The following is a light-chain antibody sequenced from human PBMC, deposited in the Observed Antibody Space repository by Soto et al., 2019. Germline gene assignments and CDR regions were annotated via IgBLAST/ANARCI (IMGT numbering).Light chain of an antibody. CDR2: EVS. V-gene: IGLV2-14*01. CDR1: SSDVGAYNY. Sequence: QSALTQAASVSGSPGQPITISCTGTSSDVGAYNYVSWYQQHPGKAPKLMIYEVSNRPSGVSNRFSGSKSGNTASLTISGLQSEDEADYYCSSYTSSSTLVVFDGGTKVTVL. J-gene: IGLJ2*01. CDR3: SSYTSSSTLVV.